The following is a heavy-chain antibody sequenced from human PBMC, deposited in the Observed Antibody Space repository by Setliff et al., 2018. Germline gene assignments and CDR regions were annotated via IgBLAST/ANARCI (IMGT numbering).Heavy chain of an antibody. CDR2: LYYSGNT. J-gene: IGHJ6*03. CDR3: ARGPPGYYYYMNV. Sequence: SETLSLTCNVSGGSISSYSWSWIRRAPGKGLEWIGYLYYSGNTNYNPSLKSRVTRSGDTSQNYFSLKLTSVTEADTAVYYCARGPPGYYYYMNVWGQGTTVTVSS. CDR1: GGSISSYS. V-gene: IGHV4-59*01.